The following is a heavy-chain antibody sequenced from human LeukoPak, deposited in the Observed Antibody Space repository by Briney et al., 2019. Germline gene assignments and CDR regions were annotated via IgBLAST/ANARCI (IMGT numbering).Heavy chain of an antibody. D-gene: IGHD3-16*01. CDR2: IYYSGNT. V-gene: IGHV4-39*01. J-gene: IGHJ4*02. CDR1: GGSISSSSYY. Sequence: PSETLSLTCTVSGGSISSSSYYWAWIRQPPGKGLEWIGSIYYSGNTYYKSSLKSRVTISVDTSKNQVSLKLSSVTAADTAVYYCARHEVWETFDYWGQGTLVTVSS. CDR3: ARHEVWETFDY.